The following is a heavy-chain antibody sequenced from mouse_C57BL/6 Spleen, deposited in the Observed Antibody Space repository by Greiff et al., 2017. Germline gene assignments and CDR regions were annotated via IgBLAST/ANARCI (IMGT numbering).Heavy chain of an antibody. CDR1: GYTFTSYW. CDR3: ARGCYDGDFDV. V-gene: IGHV1-52*01. J-gene: IGHJ1*03. CDR2: IDPSDSET. D-gene: IGHD2-12*01. Sequence: VQLQQPGAELVRPGSSVKLSCKASGYTFTSYWMHWVKQRPIQGLEWIGNIDPSDSETHYNQKFKDKATLTVDTSSSTAYMQLSSLTSEDSAVYYCARGCYDGDFDVWGTGTTVTVSS.